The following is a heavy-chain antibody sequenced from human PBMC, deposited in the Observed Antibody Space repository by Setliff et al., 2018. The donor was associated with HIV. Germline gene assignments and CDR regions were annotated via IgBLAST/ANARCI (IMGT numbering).Heavy chain of an antibody. CDR3: ASEAWTSYRSSSGYYYYYMDV. V-gene: IGHV4-34*01. CDR1: GGSFSDFY. D-gene: IGHD6-6*01. Sequence: PSETLSLTCAVFGGSFSDFYWSWIRQPPGKGLEWIGEISYSGSTVYNPSLKSRVTISVDTSKNQFSLKLSSVTAADTAVYYCASEAWTSYRSSSGYYYYYMDVWGKGTTVTVSS. CDR2: ISYSGST. J-gene: IGHJ6*03.